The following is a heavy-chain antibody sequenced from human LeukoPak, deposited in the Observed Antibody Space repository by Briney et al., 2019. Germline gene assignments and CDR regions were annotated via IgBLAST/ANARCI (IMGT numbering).Heavy chain of an antibody. CDR2: INHSGST. D-gene: IGHD3-10*01. V-gene: IGHV4-34*01. Sequence: SETLSLTRAVYGGSFSGYYWSWIRQPPGKGLEWIGEINHSGSTNYNPSLKSRVTISVDTSKNQFSLKLSSVTAADTAVYYCARGSGRSSWFDPWGQGTLVTVSS. J-gene: IGHJ5*02. CDR3: ARGSGRSSWFDP. CDR1: GGSFSGYY.